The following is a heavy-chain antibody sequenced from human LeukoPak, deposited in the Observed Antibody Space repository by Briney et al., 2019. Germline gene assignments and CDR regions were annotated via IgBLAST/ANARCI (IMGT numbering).Heavy chain of an antibody. V-gene: IGHV1-18*01. J-gene: IGHJ3*02. D-gene: IGHD1-26*01. CDR1: GYTFTSYG. Sequence: ASVKVSCKASGYTFTSYGISGVRQAPGQGLEWMRWISSYNGNTNYAQKLQGRVTMTTDTSTSTAYMELRSLRSDDTAVYSCARDARRKVGATIADAFDIWGQGTMVTVSS. CDR3: ARDARRKVGATIADAFDI. CDR2: ISSYNGNT.